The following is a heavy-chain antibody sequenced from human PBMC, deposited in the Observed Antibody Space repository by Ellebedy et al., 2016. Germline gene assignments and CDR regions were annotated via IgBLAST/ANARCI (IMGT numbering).Heavy chain of an antibody. CDR1: GGSVDTYY. D-gene: IGHD6-6*01. Sequence: SETLSLXXTVSGGSVDTYYWTWIRQSPGKGLDWIGYVFYGGSTKYNPSLRSRVTISLDTSKNQFSLRVTSVAAADTAVYYCARDVSLYSSSPSFDSWGQGTLVTVSS. CDR3: ARDVSLYSSSPSFDS. V-gene: IGHV4-59*02. CDR2: VFYGGST. J-gene: IGHJ4*02.